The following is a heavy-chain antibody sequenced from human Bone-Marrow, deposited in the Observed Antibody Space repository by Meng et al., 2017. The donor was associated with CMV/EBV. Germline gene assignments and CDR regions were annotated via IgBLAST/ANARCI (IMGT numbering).Heavy chain of an antibody. J-gene: IGHJ5*02. V-gene: IGHV4-4*02. CDR1: GGTISTTVW. CDR3: ARWCYHDA. D-gene: IGHD4/OR15-4a*01. CDR2: IYHSGST. Sequence: GSLRLSCAASGGTISTTVWWSWVRQPPGKGLEWIGEIYHSGSTNYNPALERRVTISVDKTKNQFSLKLTSVTAADTAVDYCARWCYHDAWGQGTLVTVSS.